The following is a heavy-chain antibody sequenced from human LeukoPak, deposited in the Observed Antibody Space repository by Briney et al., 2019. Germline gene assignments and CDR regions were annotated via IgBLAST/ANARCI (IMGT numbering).Heavy chain of an antibody. V-gene: IGHV1-2*02. CDR1: GYTFTGYY. CDR2: IKPNNGDT. CDR3: VRDRPNNWFDP. J-gene: IGHJ5*02. Sequence: ASVKVSCKASGYTFTGYYMHWVRQAPGQGLEWMGWIKPNNGDTNYAQKFQGRVTMTRDTSVTTAYMELNRLRSDDTAVYYCVRDRPNNWFDPWGQGTLVTVSS.